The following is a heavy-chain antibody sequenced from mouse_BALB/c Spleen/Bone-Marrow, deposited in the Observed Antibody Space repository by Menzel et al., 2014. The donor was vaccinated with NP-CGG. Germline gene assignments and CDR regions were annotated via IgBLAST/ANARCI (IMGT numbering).Heavy chain of an antibody. V-gene: IGHV14-3*02. J-gene: IGHJ2*01. CDR2: IDPANGNT. Sequence: VQLQQSGAELVKPGASVKLSCTASGFNIKDTYMHWVKQRPEQGLEWIGRIDPANGNTKYDPKFQGKATITADTSSNTAYLQLSSRTSEDTAAYYCARFPYDYGGGDYWGQGTTLTVSS. CDR1: GFNIKDTY. D-gene: IGHD2-4*01. CDR3: ARFPYDYGGGDY.